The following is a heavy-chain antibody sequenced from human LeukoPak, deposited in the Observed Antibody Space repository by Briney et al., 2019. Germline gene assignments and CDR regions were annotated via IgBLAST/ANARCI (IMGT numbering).Heavy chain of an antibody. Sequence: GGSLRLSCAASGFTFSSYAMSWVRQAPGKGLEWVSSISSSSSYIYYADSVKGRFTISRDNAKNSLYLQMSSLRAEDTGLYYCARGYYYDSTFDYWGQGTLVTVSS. CDR2: ISSSSSYI. CDR1: GFTFSSYA. D-gene: IGHD3-22*01. J-gene: IGHJ4*02. V-gene: IGHV3-21*01. CDR3: ARGYYYDSTFDY.